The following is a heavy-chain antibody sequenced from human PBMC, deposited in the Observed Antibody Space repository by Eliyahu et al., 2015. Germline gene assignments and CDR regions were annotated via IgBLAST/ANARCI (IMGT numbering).Heavy chain of an antibody. CDR2: MYYSGTT. CDR3: ASSNAWHFDF. Sequence: QVQLQESGPGLVKPSETLSLTCTVSGGSIITNFWSWIRQPPGKGLEWIASMYYSGTTNRNPSLRSRLTTSIDASKNQFSLKLTSVTAADTAFYYCASSNAWHFDFWGRGTLVTVSS. J-gene: IGHJ2*01. V-gene: IGHV4-59*01. CDR1: GGSIITNF. D-gene: IGHD3-3*02.